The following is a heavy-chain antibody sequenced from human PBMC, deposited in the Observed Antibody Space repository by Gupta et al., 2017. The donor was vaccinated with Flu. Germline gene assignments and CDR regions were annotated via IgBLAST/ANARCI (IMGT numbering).Heavy chain of an antibody. CDR3: ARGMNTPMVTPDD. Sequence: EVRLVVPVGGPFTTGATLRPPCVACVPPVTTPGLYCVRQSQGKGLEWFSSISSSGRHIYYADSLKGRISITRDNTKNSVYLKMGSLRAEDSSLYYCARGMNTPMVTPDDWGQGTPVTVSS. CDR2: ISSSGRHI. D-gene: IGHD5-18*01. V-gene: IGHV3-21*02. J-gene: IGHJ4*02. CDR1: VPPVTTPG.